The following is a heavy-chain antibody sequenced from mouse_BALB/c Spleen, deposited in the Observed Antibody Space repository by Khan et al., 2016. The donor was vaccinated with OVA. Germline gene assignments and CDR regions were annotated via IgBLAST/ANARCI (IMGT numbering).Heavy chain of an antibody. CDR3: TRLAYYYDSEGFAY. CDR1: GFTFSTYG. Sequence: EVELVESGGDLVKPGGSLKLSCAASGFTFSTYGMSWVRQAPDKRLEWVATVSTGGSYTSYPDSVKGRFTISRDNAKNTLSLQLSGLKSEDKAMFYCTRLAYYYDSEGFAYWGQGTLVTVSA. CDR2: VSTGGSYT. V-gene: IGHV5-6*01. J-gene: IGHJ3*01. D-gene: IGHD1-1*01.